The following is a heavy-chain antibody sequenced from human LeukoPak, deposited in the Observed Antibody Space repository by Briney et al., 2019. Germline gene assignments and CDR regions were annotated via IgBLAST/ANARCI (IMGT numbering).Heavy chain of an antibody. V-gene: IGHV4-34*01. Sequence: SETLSLTCAVYGGSSSGYYWSWIRQPPGKELEWIGEINHSGSTNYNPSLKSRVTISVDTSKNQFSLKLSSVTAAGTAVYYCGRRRIAAAGIWYFDYWGQGTLVTVSS. J-gene: IGHJ4*02. CDR1: GGSSSGYY. CDR3: GRRRIAAAGIWYFDY. CDR2: INHSGST. D-gene: IGHD6-13*01.